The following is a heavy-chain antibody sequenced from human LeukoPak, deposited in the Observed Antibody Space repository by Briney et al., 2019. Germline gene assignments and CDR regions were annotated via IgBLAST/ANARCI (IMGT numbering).Heavy chain of an antibody. V-gene: IGHV1-69*05. CDR2: IIPIFGTA. J-gene: IGHJ4*02. Sequence: EASVKVSCKASGGTFSSYAISWVRQAPGQGLEWMGGIIPIFGTANYAQKFQGRVTITTDDSTSTAYMELSSLRSEDTAVYYCAQSQSGSYRSWGQGTLVTVSS. D-gene: IGHD1-26*01. CDR3: AQSQSGSYRS. CDR1: GGTFSSYA.